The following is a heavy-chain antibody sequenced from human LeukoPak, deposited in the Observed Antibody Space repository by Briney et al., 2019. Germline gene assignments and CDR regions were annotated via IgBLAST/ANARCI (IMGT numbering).Heavy chain of an antibody. CDR2: IYYGGST. J-gene: IGHJ4*02. D-gene: IGHD4-17*01. CDR3: AASAVTTNFDY. Sequence: SETLSLTCTVSGDSISSSTYYWGWIRQPPGKGLEWIGSIYYGGSTYYNPSLKSRVTISIDTSKNQFSLRLTSVTAADTAVYYCAASAVTTNFDYWGQGTLVTVSS. V-gene: IGHV4-39*01. CDR1: GDSISSSTYY.